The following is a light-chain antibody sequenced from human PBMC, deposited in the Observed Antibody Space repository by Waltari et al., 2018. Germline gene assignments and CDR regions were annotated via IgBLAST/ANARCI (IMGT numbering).Light chain of an antibody. J-gene: IGKJ4*01. CDR3: QQYDNLWLT. V-gene: IGKV1-33*01. CDR1: QDISNY. Sequence: DIQMTQSPSSLSASVGDRVTTTCQASQDISNYLNWYQQKPGKAPKLLIYDASNLETGFPSRFSGSGSGTDFTITISSLQPEDIATYYCQQYDNLWLTFGGGTKVEIK. CDR2: DAS.